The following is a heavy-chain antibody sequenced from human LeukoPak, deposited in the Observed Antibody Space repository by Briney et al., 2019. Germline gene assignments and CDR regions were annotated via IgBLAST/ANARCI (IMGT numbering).Heavy chain of an antibody. D-gene: IGHD3-22*01. V-gene: IGHV1-18*01. CDR3: ARVQQLSYYDSSGYFDY. CDR1: GYTFTSYG. CDR2: ISAYNGNT. J-gene: IGHJ4*02. Sequence: ASVKVSCKASGYTFTSYGISWVRQAPGQGLEWMGWISAYNGNTNYAQKLQGRVTMTTDTSTSTAYMELRSPRSDDTAVYYCARVQQLSYYDSSGYFDYWGQGTLVTVSS.